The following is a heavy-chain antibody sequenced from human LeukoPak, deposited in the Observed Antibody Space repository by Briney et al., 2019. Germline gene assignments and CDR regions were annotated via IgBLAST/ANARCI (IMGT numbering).Heavy chain of an antibody. CDR2: INHSGST. Sequence: PSETLSLTCTVSGGSISSGGYYWSWIRQPPGKGLEWIGEINHSGSTNYNPSLKSRVTISVDTSKNQFSLKLSSVTAADTAVYYCARDRYSTSWHYYGMDVWGQGTTVTVSS. CDR3: ARDRYSTSWHYYGMDV. V-gene: IGHV4-39*07. D-gene: IGHD6-6*01. CDR1: GGSISSGGYY. J-gene: IGHJ6*02.